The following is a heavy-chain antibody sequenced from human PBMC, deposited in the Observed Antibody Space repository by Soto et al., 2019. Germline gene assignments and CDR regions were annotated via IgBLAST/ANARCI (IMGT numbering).Heavy chain of an antibody. J-gene: IGHJ6*02. Sequence: QVQVVQSGAEVRKIGASVKVSCKASGYIFTSYGLSWVRQAPGQGLEGMGWISGYNGHAIYAEKMQGRVTMTTDTSTRTADMELRSLRSDDTAVYYCARVPHNFNWVPYGLDVWGQGTTVTVSS. CDR1: GYIFTSYG. CDR3: ARVPHNFNWVPYGLDV. V-gene: IGHV1-18*04. D-gene: IGHD3-9*01. CDR2: ISGYNGHA.